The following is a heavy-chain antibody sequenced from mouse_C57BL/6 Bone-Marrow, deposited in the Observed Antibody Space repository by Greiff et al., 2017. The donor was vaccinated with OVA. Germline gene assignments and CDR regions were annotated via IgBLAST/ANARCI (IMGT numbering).Heavy chain of an antibody. CDR2: IRNKANNHAT. J-gene: IGHJ4*01. V-gene: IGHV6-6*01. D-gene: IGHD1-1*01. CDR3: TRAITTVVARMDY. CDR1: GFTFSDAW. Sequence: EVQLVESGGGLVQPGGSMKLSCAASGFTFSDAWMDWVRQSPEKGLEWVAEIRNKANNHATYYAESVKGRFTISRDDSKSSVYLQMNSLRAEDTGIYYCTRAITTVVARMDYWGQGTSVTVSS.